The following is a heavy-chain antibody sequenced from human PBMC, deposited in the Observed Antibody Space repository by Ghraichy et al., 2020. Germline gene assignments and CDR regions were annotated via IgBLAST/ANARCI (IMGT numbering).Heavy chain of an antibody. V-gene: IGHV3-20*01. J-gene: IGHJ4*02. CDR2: INWNGGST. CDR3: ARGSNYYDSSGYYY. Sequence: GGSLRLSCAASGFTFDDYGMIWVRQAPGKGLEWVSGINWNGGSTGYADSVKGRFTISRDNAKNSLYLQMNSLRAEDTALYHCARGSNYYDSSGYYYWGQGTLVTVSS. D-gene: IGHD3-22*01. CDR1: GFTFDDYG.